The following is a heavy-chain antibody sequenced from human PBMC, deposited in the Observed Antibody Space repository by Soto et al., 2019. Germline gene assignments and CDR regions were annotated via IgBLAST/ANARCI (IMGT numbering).Heavy chain of an antibody. CDR1: GFTFSDYY. CDR3: STDHPIILVLAAVRTYYYYYGMDV. J-gene: IGHJ6*02. CDR2: ISGTKSFT. V-gene: IGHV3-11*06. D-gene: IGHD2-2*01. Sequence: GGSLRLSCAASGFTFSDYYMSWIRQAPGKGLEIVSYISGTKSFTDYADSVKGRFTISRDNAKNSLYLQMNSLRAEDTAVYYYSTDHPIILVLAAVRTYYYYYGMDVWGQGTTVTVSS.